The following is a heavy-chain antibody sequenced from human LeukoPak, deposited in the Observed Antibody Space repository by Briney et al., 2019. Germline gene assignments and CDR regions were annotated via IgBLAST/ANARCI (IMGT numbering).Heavy chain of an antibody. Sequence: ASAKVSCKASGYIFTGQDMHWVRQAPGQGLEWMGWINPNTGGTHYAQRFQGGVTMTRDTSISTAYMELRSLRSDDTAVYYCASYPRYSSSPPFDYWGQGTLVTVSS. CDR2: INPNTGGT. D-gene: IGHD6-6*01. J-gene: IGHJ4*02. V-gene: IGHV1-2*02. CDR3: ASYPRYSSSPPFDY. CDR1: GYIFTGQD.